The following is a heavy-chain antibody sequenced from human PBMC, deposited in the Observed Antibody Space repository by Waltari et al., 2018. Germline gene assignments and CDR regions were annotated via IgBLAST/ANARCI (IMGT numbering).Heavy chain of an antibody. CDR1: GFTFPNCW. CDR2: IRQDGSQK. Sequence: EVQLVESGGGLVQPGGSLRLSCAASGFTFPNCWMSWVRQAPGKGLELVGDIRQDGSQKEYVDSVKCRFTISRDNAKNSLYLEMKSRRVEDTAVYYCARGGLTIFAVLASWGQGTLVTVSS. D-gene: IGHD3-3*01. J-gene: IGHJ4*02. CDR3: ARGGLTIFAVLAS. V-gene: IGHV3-7*01.